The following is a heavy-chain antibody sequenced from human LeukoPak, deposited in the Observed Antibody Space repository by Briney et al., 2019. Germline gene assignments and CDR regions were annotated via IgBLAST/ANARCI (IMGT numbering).Heavy chain of an antibody. CDR1: GFTFSTYA. J-gene: IGHJ4*02. CDR2: ISGSGDTT. CDR3: AKSHHDILTGYSGKYYFDY. D-gene: IGHD3-9*01. V-gene: IGHV3-23*01. Sequence: GGSLRLSCVASGFTFSTYAMHWVRQAPGKGLEWVSVISGSGDTTYYADSVKGRFTISRDNSKNTLFLQMNSLRAEDTAVYYCAKSHHDILTGYSGKYYFDYWGQGTLVTVSS.